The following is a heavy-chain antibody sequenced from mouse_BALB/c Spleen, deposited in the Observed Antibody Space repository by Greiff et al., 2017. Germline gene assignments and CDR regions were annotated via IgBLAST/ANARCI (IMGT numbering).Heavy chain of an antibody. CDR3: ASLYDYDPAWFAY. CDR2: IDPENGNT. J-gene: IGHJ3*01. V-gene: IGHV14-1*02. D-gene: IGHD2-4*01. Sequence: VQLQQSGAELVRPGALVKLSCKASGFNIKDYYMPWVKQRPEQGLEWIGWIDPENGNTIYDPKFQGKASITAETSSNTAYLQLSSLTSEDTAVYYCASLYDYDPAWFAYWGQGTLVTVSA. CDR1: GFNIKDYY.